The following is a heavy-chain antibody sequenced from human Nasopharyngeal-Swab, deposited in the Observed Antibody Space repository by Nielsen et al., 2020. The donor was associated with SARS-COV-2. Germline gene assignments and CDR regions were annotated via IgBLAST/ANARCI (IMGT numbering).Heavy chain of an antibody. V-gene: IGHV4-34*01. D-gene: IGHD2-15*01. CDR1: GGSFSGYY. CDR3: ARGKYCSGGSCYPRNYYYYYYMDV. CDR2: INHSGST. J-gene: IGHJ6*03. Sequence: GSLRLSCAVYGGSFSGYYGSWIRQPPGKGLEWIGEINHSGSTNYNPSLKSRVTISVDTSKNQFSLKLNSVTAADTAVYYCARGKYCSGGSCYPRNYYYYYYMDVWGKGTTVTVSS.